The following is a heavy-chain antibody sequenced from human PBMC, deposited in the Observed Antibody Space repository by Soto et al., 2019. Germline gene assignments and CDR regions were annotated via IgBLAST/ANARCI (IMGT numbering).Heavy chain of an antibody. Sequence: SETLSLTCFVSGYSITAGGYYWSWIRHHPVKGLEWIGSFYSSGSIIYNPSLRSRVSISGDTSSNQFSMSLTSVTAADTARYYCARMYSSGSGWFHPWGQGTLVNVSS. CDR2: FYSSGSI. CDR3: ARMYSSGSGWFHP. V-gene: IGHV4-31*03. J-gene: IGHJ5*02. D-gene: IGHD6-19*01. CDR1: GYSITAGGYY.